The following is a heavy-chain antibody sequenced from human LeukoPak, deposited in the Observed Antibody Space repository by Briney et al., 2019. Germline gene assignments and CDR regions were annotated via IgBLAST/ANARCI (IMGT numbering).Heavy chain of an antibody. Sequence: GGSLRLSCAASGFTFSSYGMHWVRQAPGKGLEWVAIIWYDGSNKYYADPVKGRFTISRDNSKNTLYLQMNSLRAEDTAVYYCARASGYCSGGSCYTTLDYWGQGTLVTVSS. D-gene: IGHD2-15*01. J-gene: IGHJ4*02. CDR1: GFTFSSYG. CDR2: IWYDGSNK. V-gene: IGHV3-33*01. CDR3: ARASGYCSGGSCYTTLDY.